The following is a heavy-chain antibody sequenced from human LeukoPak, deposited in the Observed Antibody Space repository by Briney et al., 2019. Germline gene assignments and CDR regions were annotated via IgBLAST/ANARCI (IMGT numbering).Heavy chain of an antibody. CDR2: IIPIFGTA. Sequence: SVKVSCKASGGTFSSYAISWVRQAPGQGLEWMGGIIPIFGTANYAQKFRGRVTITADESTSTAYMELSSLRSEDTAVYYCARDYTIFGVDCFDPWGQGTLVTVSS. CDR3: ARDYTIFGVDCFDP. V-gene: IGHV1-69*01. D-gene: IGHD3-3*01. CDR1: GGTFSSYA. J-gene: IGHJ5*02.